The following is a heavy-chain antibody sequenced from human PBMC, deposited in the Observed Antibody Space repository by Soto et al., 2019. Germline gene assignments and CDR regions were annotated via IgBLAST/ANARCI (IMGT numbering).Heavy chain of an antibody. CDR3: ARVSGSYYYGMDV. CDR1: GGSISSSSYY. J-gene: IGHJ6*02. Sequence: SETLSLTCTVSGGSISSSSYYWGWIRQPPGKGLEWIGSIYYSGSTNYNPSLKSRVTISVDKSKNQFSLKLSSVTAADTAVYYCARVSGSYYYGMDVWGQGTTVTVSS. D-gene: IGHD1-26*01. V-gene: IGHV4-39*07. CDR2: IYYSGST.